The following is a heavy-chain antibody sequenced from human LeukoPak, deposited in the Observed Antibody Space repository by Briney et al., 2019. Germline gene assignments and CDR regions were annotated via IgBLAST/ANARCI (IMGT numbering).Heavy chain of an antibody. CDR1: GVSITCYY. Sequence: SETLSLTCTVSGVSITCYYWSWIRQPPGKELDWIGFVYNSGSTNYNPSLKSRVTISVDTSNNQFSLKLRSVTAADTAVYYCARGVDTVLGYYHDYWGQGTLVTVSS. CDR3: ARGVDTVLGYYHDY. J-gene: IGHJ4*02. D-gene: IGHD5-18*01. CDR2: VYNSGST. V-gene: IGHV4-59*01.